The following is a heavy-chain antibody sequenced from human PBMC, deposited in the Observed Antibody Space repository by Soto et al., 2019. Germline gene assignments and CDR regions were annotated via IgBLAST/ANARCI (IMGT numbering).Heavy chain of an antibody. D-gene: IGHD6-13*01. Sequence: QITLKESGPTLVKPTQTLTLTCTVSGFSLSTYGVAVGWIRQPPGKALEWVAVIYWDDDKRYSPSLKSRLTLTKHTSKNQVVLTLTNMDPVDTATYYCAHAITYNRCWFQNWFDPWGQGTLVTVSS. CDR3: AHAITYNRCWFQNWFDP. J-gene: IGHJ5*02. CDR2: IYWDDDK. V-gene: IGHV2-5*02. CDR1: GFSLSTYGVA.